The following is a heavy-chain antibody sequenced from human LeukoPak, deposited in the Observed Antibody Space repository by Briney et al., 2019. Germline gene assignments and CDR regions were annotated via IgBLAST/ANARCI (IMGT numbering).Heavy chain of an antibody. CDR1: GGSFSGYY. CDR3: ARGPLLSSGYYYGYY. Sequence: PSETLSLTCAVYGGSFSGYYWRWIRQPPGKGLEWIGEINHSGSTNYHPSLKSRVTISVDTSKNQFSLKLSSVTAADTAVYYCARGPLLSSGYYYGYYWGQGTLVTVSS. D-gene: IGHD3-22*01. CDR2: INHSGST. V-gene: IGHV4-34*01. J-gene: IGHJ4*02.